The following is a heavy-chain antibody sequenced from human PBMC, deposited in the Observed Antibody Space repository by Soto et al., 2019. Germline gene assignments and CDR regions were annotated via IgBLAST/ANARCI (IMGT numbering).Heavy chain of an antibody. CDR1: GSRFGDWN. J-gene: IGHJ3*02. V-gene: IGHV3-48*01. Sequence: ELQLVESGGGLVQPGGSLRLSCEASGSRFGDWNMNWVRQAPGKGLEWVSYISSSASSMSYSDSVKGRFTISRDNAKNSLYLQMNSLRAEDTAVYYCAGAFDIWGQGTVVTVSS. CDR3: AGAFDI. CDR2: ISSSASSM.